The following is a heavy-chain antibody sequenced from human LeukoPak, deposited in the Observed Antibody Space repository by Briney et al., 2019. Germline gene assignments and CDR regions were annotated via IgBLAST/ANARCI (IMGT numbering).Heavy chain of an antibody. V-gene: IGHV3-11*01. D-gene: IGHD3-10*01. Sequence: GGSLRLSYVASGFNFSNYYMSWIRQAPGKGLEWISYITPNAVNKYYVDSVRGRFTIFRDNAKNSLFLQMNSLRGEDTAVYYCAGSGSPDDYWGQGTLVTVSS. CDR3: AGSGSPDDY. CDR2: ITPNAVNK. J-gene: IGHJ4*02. CDR1: GFNFSNYY.